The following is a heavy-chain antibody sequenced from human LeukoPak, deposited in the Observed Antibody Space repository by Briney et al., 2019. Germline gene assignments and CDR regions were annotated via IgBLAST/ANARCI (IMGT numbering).Heavy chain of an antibody. CDR3: AKDTVHDGADYNAFDI. J-gene: IGHJ3*02. Sequence: GGSLRLSCAASGFTFDDYAMHWVRQAPGKGLEWVSGISWNSGSIGYADSVKGRFTISRDNAKNSLYLQMNSLRAEDMALYYCAKDTVHDGADYNAFDIWGQGTMVTVSS. V-gene: IGHV3-9*03. D-gene: IGHD4/OR15-4a*01. CDR2: ISWNSGSI. CDR1: GFTFDDYA.